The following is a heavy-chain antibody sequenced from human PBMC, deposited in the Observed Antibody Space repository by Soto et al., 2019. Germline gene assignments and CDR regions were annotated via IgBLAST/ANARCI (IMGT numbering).Heavy chain of an antibody. V-gene: IGHV3-11*01. J-gene: IGHJ4*02. D-gene: IGHD2-8*01. Sequence: GGSLRLSCRGSGFNFSDYSMNWIRQTPVRGLEWVSSILSLESPTYYAASVMGRFSIPRANAQKSRFRQMNNLRAEDSGIYFCATGLKDSSNRPSFDSWGPGTPVTVSS. CDR2: ILSLESPT. CDR3: ATGLKDSSNRPSFDS. CDR1: GFNFSDYS.